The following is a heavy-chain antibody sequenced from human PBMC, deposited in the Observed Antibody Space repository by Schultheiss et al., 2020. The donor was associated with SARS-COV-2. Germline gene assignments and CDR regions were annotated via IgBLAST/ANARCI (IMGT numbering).Heavy chain of an antibody. Sequence: SETLSLTCAVYGGSFSGYYWTWIRQPPKKGLEWIGEINHSGSTNYNPSLKSRVSISVDTSKTQFSLKLSSVTAADTAVYYCARDLGESGGYWGQGTLVTVSS. D-gene: IGHD3-10*01. CDR1: GGSFSGYY. J-gene: IGHJ4*02. CDR3: ARDLGESGGY. V-gene: IGHV4-34*01. CDR2: INHSGST.